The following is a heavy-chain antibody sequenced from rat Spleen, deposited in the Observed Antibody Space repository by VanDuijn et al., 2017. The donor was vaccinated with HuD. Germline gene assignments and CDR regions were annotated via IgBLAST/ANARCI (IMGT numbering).Heavy chain of an antibody. CDR3: ARSVFDY. CDR1: GFTFSDYY. V-gene: IGHV5-7*01. Sequence: EVQLVESGGGLVQPGRSLKLSCAASGFTFSDYYMDWVRQAPTKGLEWVATINYDGSSTNYRDSVKGRFTISRDNAKSTLYLQMDSLKSEDTATYYCARSVFDYWGQGVMVTVSA. CDR2: INYDGSST. J-gene: IGHJ2*01.